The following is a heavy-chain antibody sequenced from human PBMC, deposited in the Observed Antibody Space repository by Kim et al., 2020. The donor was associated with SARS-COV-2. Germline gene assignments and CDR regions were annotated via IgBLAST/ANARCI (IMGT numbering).Heavy chain of an antibody. V-gene: IGHV4-34*01. J-gene: IGHJ4*02. Sequence: YNPSLKSRVTISVDTSKNQFSLKLSSVTAADTAVYYCARTGGSGYEFFDYWGQGTLVTVSS. CDR3: ARTGGSGYEFFDY. D-gene: IGHD5-12*01.